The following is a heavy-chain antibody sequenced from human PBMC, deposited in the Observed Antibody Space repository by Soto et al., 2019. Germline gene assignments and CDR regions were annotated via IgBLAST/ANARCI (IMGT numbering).Heavy chain of an antibody. J-gene: IGHJ6*02. Sequence: GASVKVSCKASGYTFTGYYMHWVRQAPGQGLEWMGWINPNSGGTNYAQKFQGRVTMTRDTSISTAYMELSRLRSDDTAVYYCARDRGRVLMVYPPEVNGMDVWGQGTTVTVSS. CDR3: ARDRGRVLMVYPPEVNGMDV. CDR1: GYTFTGYY. V-gene: IGHV1-2*02. CDR2: INPNSGGT. D-gene: IGHD2-8*01.